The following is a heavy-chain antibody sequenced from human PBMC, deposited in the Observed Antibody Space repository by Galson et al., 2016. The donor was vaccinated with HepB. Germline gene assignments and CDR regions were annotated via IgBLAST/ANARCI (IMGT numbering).Heavy chain of an antibody. D-gene: IGHD3-3*01. CDR2: ISRSGTGSSI. J-gene: IGHJ5*02. V-gene: IGHV3-11*01. CDR3: ARGVGSYT. Sequence: SLRLSCAASGFTLSDSYMTWIRQAPGKGLEWVSYISRSGTGSSIFYADSVKVRFTISRDNATNSLRLQMNSLRAADTAVYYCARGVGSYTWGQGTLVTVSS. CDR1: GFTLSDSY.